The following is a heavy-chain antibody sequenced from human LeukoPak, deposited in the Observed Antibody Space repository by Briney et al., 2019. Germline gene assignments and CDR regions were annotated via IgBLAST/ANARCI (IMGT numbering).Heavy chain of an antibody. V-gene: IGHV3-23*01. Sequence: GGSLRLSCAASGFTFSSYAMSWVRQAPGKGLEWVSAISGSGGSTYYADSVKGRFTISRDNAKNSLYLQMNSLRAKDTAVYYCAREEGGKLGIDYYFDYWGQGILVTVSS. CDR3: AREEGGKLGIDYYFDY. CDR2: ISGSGGST. J-gene: IGHJ4*02. CDR1: GFTFSSYA. D-gene: IGHD7-27*01.